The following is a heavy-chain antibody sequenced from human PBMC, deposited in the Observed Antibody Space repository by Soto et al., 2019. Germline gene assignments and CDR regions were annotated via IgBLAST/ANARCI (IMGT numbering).Heavy chain of an antibody. CDR1: AFTFNTYS. CDR3: ARDLAAVPGTFAS. D-gene: IGHD6-19*01. J-gene: IGHJ4*02. CDR2: ISSSSRYI. Sequence: EVQLVESGGGLVKPGGSLRLSCTASAFTFNTYSMNWVRQAPGKGLEWVSSISSSSRYIYYTDSVKGRFTVSRDNAKNSLYLQMTSLRAEDTPVYYCARDLAAVPGTFASWGQGTLVTVSS. V-gene: IGHV3-21*06.